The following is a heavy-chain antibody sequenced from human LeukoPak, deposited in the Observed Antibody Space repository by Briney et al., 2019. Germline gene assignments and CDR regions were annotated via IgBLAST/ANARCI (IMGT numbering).Heavy chain of an antibody. CDR3: ARVRPHPIIDV. D-gene: IGHD6-6*01. CDR2: IYPGVST. Sequence: PGGSLRLSCAASGFTVSNYYMSWVRQAPGKGLEWVSVIYPGVSTYYADSVKGRFAISRDNSRNTLYLQMNSLRAEDTGVYYCARVRPHPIIDVWGKGTTVTVSS. CDR1: GFTVSNYY. V-gene: IGHV3-53*01. J-gene: IGHJ6*03.